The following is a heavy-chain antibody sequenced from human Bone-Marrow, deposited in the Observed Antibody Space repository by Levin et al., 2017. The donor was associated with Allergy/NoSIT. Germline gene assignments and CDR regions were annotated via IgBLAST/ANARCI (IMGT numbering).Heavy chain of an antibody. Sequence: GGSLRLSCAASGFTFRSYALHWVRQAPGKGLEWVAVISYDGTSKDYADSVKGRFTISRDNSKNTLNLQMNSLRGEDTAIYYCARTPDYRSGYYFDYWGPGTLVTVSS. V-gene: IGHV3-30-3*01. CDR2: ISYDGTSK. CDR1: GFTFRSYA. D-gene: IGHD3-22*01. CDR3: ARTPDYRSGYYFDY. J-gene: IGHJ4*02.